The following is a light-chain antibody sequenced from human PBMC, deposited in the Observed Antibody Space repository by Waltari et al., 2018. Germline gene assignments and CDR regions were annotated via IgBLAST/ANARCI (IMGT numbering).Light chain of an antibody. CDR2: WAS. CDR3: HQYYSTPWT. Sequence: DIVMTQSPDSLVVSLGERATINCKSSQSGLYNSNNKNYLAWYQQKAGQPPKLLIYWASTRESGVPDRFSGSGSGTDFSLTISSLQAEDVAVYYCHQYYSTPWTFGQGTKVEI. J-gene: IGKJ1*01. V-gene: IGKV4-1*01. CDR1: QSGLYNSNNKNY.